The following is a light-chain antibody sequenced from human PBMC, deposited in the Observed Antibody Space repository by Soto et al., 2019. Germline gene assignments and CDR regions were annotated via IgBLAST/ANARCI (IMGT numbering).Light chain of an antibody. Sequence: QSALTQPASVSGSPGQSITISCTGTSSDVGGYNYVSWYQQHPGKAPKLMIYEVSNRPSGVAHRFSGSKSGNTASLTISGLQAEDEADYYCSSYTSSSTHAVFGGGTKLTVL. V-gene: IGLV2-14*01. CDR2: EVS. J-gene: IGLJ2*01. CDR3: SSYTSSSTHAV. CDR1: SSDVGGYNY.